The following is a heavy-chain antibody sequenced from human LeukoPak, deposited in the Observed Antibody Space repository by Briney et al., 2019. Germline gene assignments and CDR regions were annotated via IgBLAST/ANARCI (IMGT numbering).Heavy chain of an antibody. CDR1: GGSFSGYY. CDR2: INHSGST. V-gene: IGHV4-34*01. J-gene: IGHJ4*02. CDR3: ARDLGYGDYLSGY. D-gene: IGHD4-17*01. Sequence: SETLSLTCAVCGGSFSGYYWSWIRQPPGKGLEWIGEINHSGSTNYNPSLKSRVTISVDTSKNRFSLKLSSVTAADTAVYYCARDLGYGDYLSGYWGQGTLVTVSS.